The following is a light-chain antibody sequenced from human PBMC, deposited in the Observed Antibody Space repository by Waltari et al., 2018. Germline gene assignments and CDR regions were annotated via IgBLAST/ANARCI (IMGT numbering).Light chain of an antibody. CDR3: AAWDDSLNGPV. CDR2: SDK. V-gene: IGLV1-44*01. CDR1: SSNTGSNT. J-gene: IGLJ3*02. Sequence: QSLLTQSPSASGTPGQRVTISCSGSSSNTGSNTVHWYQQLPGTAPKLLIYSDKQRPSGVPDRVSGSKSGASASLAISGLHSEDEADYYCAAWDDSLNGPVFGGGTKLTVL.